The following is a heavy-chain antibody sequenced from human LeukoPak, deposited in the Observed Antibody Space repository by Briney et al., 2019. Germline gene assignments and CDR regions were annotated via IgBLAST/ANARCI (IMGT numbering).Heavy chain of an antibody. Sequence: GASVKVSCKASGYTFPSYGISWVRQAPGQGLDWMGWISAYNGNTNYAQKLQGRVTMTTDTSTSTAYMELRSLRSDDTAVYYCARDYYGSGSYYNSDAFDIWGQGTMVTVSS. D-gene: IGHD3-10*01. CDR2: ISAYNGNT. CDR1: GYTFPSYG. CDR3: ARDYYGSGSYYNSDAFDI. V-gene: IGHV1-18*01. J-gene: IGHJ3*02.